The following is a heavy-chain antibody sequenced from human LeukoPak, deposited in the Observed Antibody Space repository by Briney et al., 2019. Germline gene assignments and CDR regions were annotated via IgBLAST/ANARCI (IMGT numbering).Heavy chain of an antibody. J-gene: IGHJ4*02. Sequence: ASVKVSCKASGYTFTSYYMHWVRQAPGQGLEWMGIINPSGGSTSYAQKFQGRVTMTRDTSTSTVYMELRSLRSDDTAVYYCARDLRATIFGVVIIGFAYWGQGTLVTVSS. D-gene: IGHD3-3*01. CDR1: GYTFTSYY. CDR3: ARDLRATIFGVVIIGFAY. CDR2: INPSGGST. V-gene: IGHV1-46*01.